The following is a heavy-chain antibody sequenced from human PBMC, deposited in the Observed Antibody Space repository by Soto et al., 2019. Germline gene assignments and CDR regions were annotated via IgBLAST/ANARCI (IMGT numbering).Heavy chain of an antibody. J-gene: IGHJ3*02. CDR3: ARDLNGYGTDAFDI. CDR1: GGSISSGDYY. D-gene: IGHD5-12*01. Sequence: SETLSLTCTVSGGSISSGDYYWSWIRQPPGKGLEWIGYIYYSGSTYYNPSLKSRVTISVDTSKNQFSLKLSSVTAADTAVYYCARDLNGYGTDAFDIWGQGTMVTVSS. CDR2: IYYSGST. V-gene: IGHV4-30-4*01.